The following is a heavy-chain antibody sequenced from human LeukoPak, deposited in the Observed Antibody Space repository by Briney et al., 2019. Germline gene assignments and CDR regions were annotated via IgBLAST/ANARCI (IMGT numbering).Heavy chain of an antibody. CDR1: GGSTSSYY. CDR2: IYYSGST. CDR3: ARIIYTLPDAFDI. J-gene: IGHJ3*02. V-gene: IGHV4-59*01. Sequence: PSETLSLTCTVSGGSTSSYYWSWIRQPPGKGLEWIGYIYYSGSTNYNPSLKSRVTISVDTSKNQFSLKLSSVTAADTAVYYCARIIYTLPDAFDIWGQGTMVTVSS. D-gene: IGHD3-10*01.